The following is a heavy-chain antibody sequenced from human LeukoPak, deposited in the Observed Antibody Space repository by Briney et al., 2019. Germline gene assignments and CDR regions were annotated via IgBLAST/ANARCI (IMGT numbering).Heavy chain of an antibody. J-gene: IGHJ5*02. Sequence: QPGRSLRLSCAASGFTFDDYAMHWVRQAPGKGLERVSGISWNSGSIGYADSVKGRFTISRDNAKNSLYLQMNSLKPEDTALYYCAKDPGKSPGGWFNPWGQGTLVTVSS. CDR3: AKDPGKSPGGWFNP. CDR2: ISWNSGSI. CDR1: GFTFDDYA. V-gene: IGHV3-9*01. D-gene: IGHD4-23*01.